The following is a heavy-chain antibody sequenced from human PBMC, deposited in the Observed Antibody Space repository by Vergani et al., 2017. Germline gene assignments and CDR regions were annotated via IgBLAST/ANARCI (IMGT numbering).Heavy chain of an antibody. D-gene: IGHD2/OR15-2a*01. J-gene: IGHJ4*02. V-gene: IGHV3-23*04. Sequence: EVQLVESGGDLAQPGGSLTLSCVAYGLVFSDYTMSWVRQAPGRGLEWVSIISGSATGGVTYVAESVKGRFTIFRDNSKNTVYLQMNSLKAEDRATYYCAREERSNTSPFVGDWGQGTVVTV. CDR3: AREERSNTSPFVGD. CDR1: GLVFSDYT. CDR2: ISGSATGGVT.